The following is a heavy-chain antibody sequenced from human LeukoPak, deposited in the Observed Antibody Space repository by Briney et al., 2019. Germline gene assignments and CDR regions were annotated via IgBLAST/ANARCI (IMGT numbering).Heavy chain of an antibody. D-gene: IGHD3-3*01. CDR1: GGSISSYY. V-gene: IGHV4-59*01. J-gene: IGHJ6*03. Sequence: PSETLSLTCTVSGGSISSYYWSWIRQPPGKGLEWIGYIYYSGSTNYNPSLKSRVTISVDTSKNQFSLKLSSVTAADTAVYYCARGVRFLEWLLLSKGGYYYYYMDVWGKGTTVTVSS. CDR2: IYYSGST. CDR3: ARGVRFLEWLLLSKGGYYYYYMDV.